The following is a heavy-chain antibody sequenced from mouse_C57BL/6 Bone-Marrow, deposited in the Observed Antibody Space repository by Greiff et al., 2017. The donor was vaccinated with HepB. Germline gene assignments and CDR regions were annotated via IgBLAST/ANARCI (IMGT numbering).Heavy chain of an antibody. CDR2: IDPENGDT. CDR3: TPTGYWYFDV. J-gene: IGHJ1*03. CDR1: GFNIKDDY. Sequence: EVQLKESGAELVRPGASVKLSCTASGFNIKDDYMHWVKQRPEQGLEWIGWIDPENGDTEYASKFQGKATITADTSSNTAYLQLSSLTSEDTAVYYCTPTGYWYFDVWGTGTTVTVAS. D-gene: IGHD1-1*01. V-gene: IGHV14-4*01.